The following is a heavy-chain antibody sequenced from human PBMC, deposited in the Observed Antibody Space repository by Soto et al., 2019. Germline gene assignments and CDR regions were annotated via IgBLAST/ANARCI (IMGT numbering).Heavy chain of an antibody. CDR2: FVPQFRTS. J-gene: IGHJ6*02. D-gene: IGHD2-15*01. CDR1: GGTFSSYS. V-gene: IGHV1-69*06. Sequence: QVQLVQSGADGKKPGSSVRVSCKASGGTFSSYSIARVRQAPGQGLEWMGGFVPQFRTSNFAQRFQGRITINADTSPNTAYMGLRSLRSEDTAVYYCVRKVVPGFGSYYGMDVWRQGTTVTVPS. CDR3: VRKVVPGFGSYYGMDV.